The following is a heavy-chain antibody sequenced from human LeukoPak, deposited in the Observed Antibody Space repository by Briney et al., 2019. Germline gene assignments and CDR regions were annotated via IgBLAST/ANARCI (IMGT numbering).Heavy chain of an antibody. J-gene: IGHJ3*02. Sequence: PSETLSLTCTVSGGSISSSSYYWGWLRQPPGKGLEWIGSIYYSGSTYYNPSLKSRVTISVDTSKNQFSLKLSSVTAADTAVYYCASVAARPEAFDIWGQGTMVTVSS. V-gene: IGHV4-39*01. CDR2: IYYSGST. CDR1: GGSISSSSYY. CDR3: ASVAARPEAFDI. D-gene: IGHD6-6*01.